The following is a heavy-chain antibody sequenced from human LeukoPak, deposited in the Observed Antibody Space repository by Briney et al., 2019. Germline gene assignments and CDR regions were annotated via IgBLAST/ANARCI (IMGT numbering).Heavy chain of an antibody. Sequence: GASVKVSCKASGGTFSSYAISWVRQAPGQGLEWMGWLHPNSGTAGYAQNFQGRVTITGDTSMSTAYMELSSLRSEDTAVYYCARSIWSGEFDPWGQGTLVTVSS. V-gene: IGHV1-8*03. D-gene: IGHD3-3*01. CDR3: ARSIWSGEFDP. J-gene: IGHJ5*02. CDR1: GGTFSSYA. CDR2: LHPNSGTA.